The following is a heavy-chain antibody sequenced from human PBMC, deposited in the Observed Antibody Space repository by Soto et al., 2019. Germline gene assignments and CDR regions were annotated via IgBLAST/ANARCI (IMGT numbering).Heavy chain of an antibody. V-gene: IGHV3-15*07. J-gene: IGHJ6*02. CDR2: IKSKTDGGTT. CDR3: TTYYYGSGSYYTDPSYGMDV. CDR1: GFTFSNAL. Sequence: GGSLRLSCAASGFTFSNALMNWVRQAPGKGLEWVGRIKSKTDGGTTDYAAPVKGRFTISRDDSKNTLYLQMNSLKTEDTAVYYCTTYYYGSGSYYTDPSYGMDVWGQGTTVTVSS. D-gene: IGHD3-10*01.